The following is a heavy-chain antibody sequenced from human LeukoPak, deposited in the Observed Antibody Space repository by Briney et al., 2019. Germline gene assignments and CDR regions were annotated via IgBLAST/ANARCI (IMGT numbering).Heavy chain of an antibody. V-gene: IGHV3-21*06. D-gene: IGHD3-22*01. Sequence: GGSLRLSCAASGFAFSYNTMNWVRQAPGKGLEWVSFISRDGTDIYYADSVVGRFTISRDNAKNSLYLQMNSLRAEDTAVYYCAKDGGDYYDSSAPGAFDIWGQGTMVTVSS. J-gene: IGHJ3*02. CDR2: ISRDGTDI. CDR1: GFAFSYNT. CDR3: AKDGGDYYDSSAPGAFDI.